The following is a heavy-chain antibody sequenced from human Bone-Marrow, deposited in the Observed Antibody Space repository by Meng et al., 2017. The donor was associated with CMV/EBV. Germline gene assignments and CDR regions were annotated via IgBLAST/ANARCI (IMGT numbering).Heavy chain of an antibody. Sequence: SETLSLTCTVSGGSISSYYWSWIRQPPGKGLEWIGYIYYSGSTNYNPSLKSRVTISVDTSKNQFSLKLSSVTAADTAVYYCARGRSSGSTPFDYWGQGTLVTGSS. CDR3: ARGRSSGSTPFDY. CDR2: IYYSGST. J-gene: IGHJ4*02. V-gene: IGHV4-59*01. D-gene: IGHD5-12*01. CDR1: GGSISSYY.